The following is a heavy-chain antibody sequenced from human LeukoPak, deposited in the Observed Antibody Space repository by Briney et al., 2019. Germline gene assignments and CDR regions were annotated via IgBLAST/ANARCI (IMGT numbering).Heavy chain of an antibody. V-gene: IGHV4-59*08. D-gene: IGHD4-23*01. CDR3: ARQGGGNRNGMDV. Sequence: SETLSLTCTVSGGSISSYYWTWIRQPPGKGLEWIGYIYYSGSTNYNPSLKSRVTISVDTSKNQFSLKLSSVTAADTAVYYCARQGGGNRNGMDVWGQGTTVTVSS. CDR1: GGSISSYY. CDR2: IYYSGST. J-gene: IGHJ6*02.